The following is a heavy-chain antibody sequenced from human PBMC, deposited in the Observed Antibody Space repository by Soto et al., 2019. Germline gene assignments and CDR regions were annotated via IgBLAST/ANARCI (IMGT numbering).Heavy chain of an antibody. J-gene: IGHJ5*02. V-gene: IGHV4-39*02. CDR3: TRRIDTEFDP. CDR2: SHYSGTT. CDR1: GGSICSSDYY. Sequence: PSETLSLTCTVSGGSICSSDYYWCWIRHPPGRGLEWTGSSHYSGTTYYNPALKSRVTISIDTSRNNFSLKLIAVTAADTAVYYCTRRIDTEFDPWGQGTLVTVSS.